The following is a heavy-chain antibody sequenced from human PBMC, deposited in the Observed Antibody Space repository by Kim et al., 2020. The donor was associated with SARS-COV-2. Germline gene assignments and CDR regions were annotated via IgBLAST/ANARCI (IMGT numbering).Heavy chain of an antibody. V-gene: IGHV4-34*01. CDR2: INHSGST. D-gene: IGHD5-12*01. CDR3: ARVPPAGAGHSGDDCFDY. J-gene: IGHJ4*02. CDR1: GGSFSGYY. Sequence: SETLSLTCAVYGGSFSGYYWSWIRQPPGKGLEWIGEINHSGSTNYNPSLKSRVTISVDTSKNQFHLKLSPVTAADTAVYYCARVPPAGAGHSGDDCFDYWGQGTLVTVSS.